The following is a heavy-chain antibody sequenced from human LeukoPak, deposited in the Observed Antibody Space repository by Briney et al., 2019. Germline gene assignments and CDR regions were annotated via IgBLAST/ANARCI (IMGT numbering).Heavy chain of an antibody. V-gene: IGHV4-31*03. CDR3: ARETYYYDSSGYYYLDY. D-gene: IGHD3-22*01. Sequence: SETLSLTCTVSGGSISNGDHYWSWIRQHPGKGLEWIGYIYYSGSTYYNPSLKSRVTISVDTPKNQFSLKLSSVTAADTAVYYCARETYYYDSSGYYYLDYWGQGTLVTVSS. CDR1: GGSISNGDHY. CDR2: IYYSGST. J-gene: IGHJ4*02.